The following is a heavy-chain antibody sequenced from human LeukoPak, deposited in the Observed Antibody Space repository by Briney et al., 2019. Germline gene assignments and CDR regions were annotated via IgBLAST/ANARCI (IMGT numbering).Heavy chain of an antibody. J-gene: IGHJ4*02. CDR1: GGSISSGGYY. V-gene: IGHV4-31*03. CDR2: IYYSGST. CDR3: ARAGSGYCSGGSCYREGLDY. D-gene: IGHD2-15*01. Sequence: SETLSLTCTVSGGSISSGGYYWSWLRQHPGKGLEWIGYIYYSGSTYYNPPLKSRVTISVDTSKNQFSLKLSSVTAADTAVYYCARAGSGYCSGGSCYREGLDYWGQGTLVTVSS.